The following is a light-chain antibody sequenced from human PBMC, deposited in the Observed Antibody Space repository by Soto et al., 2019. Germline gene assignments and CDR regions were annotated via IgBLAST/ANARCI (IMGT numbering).Light chain of an antibody. V-gene: IGLV9-49*01. J-gene: IGLJ1*01. CDR1: SAYSNYA. CDR3: GADHGSGSDFVYV. Sequence: QPVLAQRPSAAASLGASATLTCTLSSAYSNYAVDWYQQRPGKGPRFVMRVGSGGIVGSKGEGIPDRFSVSGSGLNRYLTIKNVQEEDEGDYHCGADHGSGSDFVYVFGTGTKVTVL. CDR2: VGSGGIVG.